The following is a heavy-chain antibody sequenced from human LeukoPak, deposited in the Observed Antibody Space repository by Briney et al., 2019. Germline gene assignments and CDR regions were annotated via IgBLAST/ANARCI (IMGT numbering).Heavy chain of an antibody. J-gene: IGHJ4*02. CDR1: GFTFSSYW. D-gene: IGHD1-26*01. CDR2: IKQDGSEK. Sequence: GGSLRLSCAAPGFTFSSYWMSWVRQAPGKGLEWVANIKQDGSEKYYVDSVKGRFTISRDNAKNSLYLQMNSLRAEDTAVYYCARTTEWELPSSFDYWGQGTLVTVSS. V-gene: IGHV3-7*01. CDR3: ARTTEWELPSSFDY.